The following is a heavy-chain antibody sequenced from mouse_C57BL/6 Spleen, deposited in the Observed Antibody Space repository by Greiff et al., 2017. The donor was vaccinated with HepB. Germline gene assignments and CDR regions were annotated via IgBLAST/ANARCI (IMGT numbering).Heavy chain of an antibody. J-gene: IGHJ3*01. CDR2: ISSGGDYN. CDR1: GFTFSSYA. Sequence: EVQGVESGEGLVKPGGSLKLSCAASGFTFSSYAMSWVRQTPEKRLEWVAYISSGGDYNYYADTVKGRFTISRDNARNTLYLQMSSMKSEDTAMYYCTRDDDYDGGFAYWGQGTLVTVSA. V-gene: IGHV5-9-1*02. D-gene: IGHD2-4*01. CDR3: TRDDDYDGGFAY.